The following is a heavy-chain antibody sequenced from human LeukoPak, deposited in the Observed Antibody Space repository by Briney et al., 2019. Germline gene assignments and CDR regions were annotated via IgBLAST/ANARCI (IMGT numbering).Heavy chain of an antibody. CDR1: GFTVSNNY. CDR2: IYSGDNT. D-gene: IGHD4-17*01. Sequence: GGSLRLSCAASGFTVSNNYMSWVRQAPGKGLEWVSVIYSGDNTYYVESVKGRFTISRDNSKNTLFLQMNRLRAEDTAVYYCARGGEDYGDYRHWFDPWGQGTLVTVSS. V-gene: IGHV3-66*02. CDR3: ARGGEDYGDYRHWFDP. J-gene: IGHJ5*02.